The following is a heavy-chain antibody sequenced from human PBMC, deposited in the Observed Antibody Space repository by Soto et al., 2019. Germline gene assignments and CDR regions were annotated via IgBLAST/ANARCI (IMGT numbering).Heavy chain of an antibody. Sequence: AWGSMRLSCAASGYTFSSNYMSWVRQDPGKGLEWVSVIYSGGSTYYADSVKGRFTISRDNSKNTLYLQVNSLRAEDTAVYYCARGMEDIVVVPAAPGGFDPWGQGTLVTVSS. V-gene: IGHV3-66*01. CDR1: GYTFSSNY. CDR3: ARGMEDIVVVPAAPGGFDP. D-gene: IGHD2-2*01. J-gene: IGHJ5*02. CDR2: IYSGGST.